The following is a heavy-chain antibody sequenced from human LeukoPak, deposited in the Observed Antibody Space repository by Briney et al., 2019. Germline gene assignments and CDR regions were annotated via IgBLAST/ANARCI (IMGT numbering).Heavy chain of an antibody. Sequence: PSETLSLTCFVSGYPVNIDYSWGWIRQSPGKGLEWIGVISPKGITYYNPSLRGRVTISEDTSKNQFSLNLRSMTATDTAVYYCASMSSGRYHRFDYWGQGTLVTVSS. CDR2: ISPKGIT. CDR1: GYPVNIDYS. D-gene: IGHD6-19*01. V-gene: IGHV4-38-2*01. J-gene: IGHJ4*02. CDR3: ASMSSGRYHRFDY.